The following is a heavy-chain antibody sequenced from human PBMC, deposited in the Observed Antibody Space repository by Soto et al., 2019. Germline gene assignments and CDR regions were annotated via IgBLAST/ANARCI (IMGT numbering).Heavy chain of an antibody. CDR3: ARDLKDIVVVPAALYYYYGMDV. V-gene: IGHV3-21*01. CDR2: ISSSSSYI. Sequence: GGSLRLSCAASGFTFSSYSMNWVRQAPGKGLEWVSSISSSSSYIYYADSVKGRFTISRDNAKNSLYLQMNSLRAEDTAVYYCARDLKDIVVVPAALYYYYGMDVWGQGTTVTVS. CDR1: GFTFSSYS. D-gene: IGHD2-2*01. J-gene: IGHJ6*02.